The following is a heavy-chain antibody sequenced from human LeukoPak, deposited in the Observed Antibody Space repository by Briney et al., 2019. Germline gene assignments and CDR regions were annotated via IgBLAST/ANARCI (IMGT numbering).Heavy chain of an antibody. V-gene: IGHV4-61*01. D-gene: IGHD3-16*02. CDR3: ARTAWDYVWGSYRPSHYYFDY. CDR2: IYYSGST. J-gene: IGHJ4*02. Sequence: PSETLSLTCTVSGGSVSSGSYYWSWIRQPPGKGLGWIGYIYYSGSTNYNPSLKSRVTISVDTSKNQFSLKLSSVTAADTAVYYCARTAWDYVWGSYRPSHYYFDYWGQGTLVTVSS. CDR1: GGSVSSGSYY.